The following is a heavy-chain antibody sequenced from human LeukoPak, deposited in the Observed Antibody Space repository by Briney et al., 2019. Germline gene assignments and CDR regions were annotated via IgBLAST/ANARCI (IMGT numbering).Heavy chain of an antibody. Sequence: SETLSLTGPVPGGSISSHYWSWIRKPPGKGLDWIGYIYYGGSTNYNPSLKSRVTISVDTSKNQFSLKLSSVTAADTAVYYCARVTFWDFWSGARRYYYYYMDVWGKGTTVTVFS. CDR3: ARVTFWDFWSGARRYYYYYMDV. CDR1: GGSISSHY. D-gene: IGHD3-3*01. J-gene: IGHJ6*03. CDR2: IYYGGST. V-gene: IGHV4-59*11.